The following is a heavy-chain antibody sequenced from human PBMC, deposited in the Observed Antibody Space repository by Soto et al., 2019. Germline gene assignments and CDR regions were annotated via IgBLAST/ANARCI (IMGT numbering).Heavy chain of an antibody. CDR2: IFYSGST. D-gene: IGHD5-18*01. CDR3: ARLNRRYSYGSIIDF. CDR1: GDSIRNYY. V-gene: IGHV4-59*01. J-gene: IGHJ4*01. Sequence: SETLSLTCTVSGDSIRNYYWSWIRQPPGKGLEYIGYIFYSGSTNYNPSLKSRVAISVDTSRNQFALKLRSVTAADTATYYCARLNRRYSYGSIIDFWGRGPLVTVSS.